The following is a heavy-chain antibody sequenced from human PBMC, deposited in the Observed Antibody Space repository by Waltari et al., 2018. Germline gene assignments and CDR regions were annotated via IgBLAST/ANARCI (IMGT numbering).Heavy chain of an antibody. Sequence: EVQLVESGGGLVKPGGSLRLSCAASGFTFSSYSMNWVRQAPGKGLEWVSSLSISSSYRYYADSVQGRFTISRDNAKNSLYLQMNSLRADDTAVYYCARGPRGSWYFDLWGRGTLVTVSS. CDR2: LSISSSYR. CDR1: GFTFSSYS. V-gene: IGHV3-21*04. J-gene: IGHJ2*01. CDR3: ARGPRGSWYFDL. D-gene: IGHD3-10*01.